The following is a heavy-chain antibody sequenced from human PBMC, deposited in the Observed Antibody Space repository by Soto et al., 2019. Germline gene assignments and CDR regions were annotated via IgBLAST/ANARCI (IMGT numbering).Heavy chain of an antibody. CDR1: GFTFSSYG. Sequence: QVQLVESGGGVVQPGRSLRLSCAASGFTFSSYGMHWVRQAPGKGLEWVAVISYDGSNKYYADSVKGRFTISRDNSKNTLYLKMNFLRVDDTAVYYCAKDGDLWSGYYTGADDAFDIWGRGTMFTVSS. D-gene: IGHD3-3*01. V-gene: IGHV3-30*18. CDR3: AKDGDLWSGYYTGADDAFDI. CDR2: ISYDGSNK. J-gene: IGHJ3*02.